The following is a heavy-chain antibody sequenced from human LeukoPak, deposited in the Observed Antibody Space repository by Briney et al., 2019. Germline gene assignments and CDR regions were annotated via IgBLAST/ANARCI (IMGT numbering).Heavy chain of an antibody. D-gene: IGHD2-15*01. Sequence: PSETLSLTCTVSGGSISSSSFYWDWIRQPPGKGLEWIGTIFYSGSTYYNPSLKSRITISVDTSKNQFSLKLSSVTAADTAVYYCAKQAVEGWYLGQFDYWGQGTLVTVSS. CDR2: IFYSGST. CDR1: GGSISSSSFY. CDR3: AKQAVEGWYLGQFDY. V-gene: IGHV4-39*01. J-gene: IGHJ4*02.